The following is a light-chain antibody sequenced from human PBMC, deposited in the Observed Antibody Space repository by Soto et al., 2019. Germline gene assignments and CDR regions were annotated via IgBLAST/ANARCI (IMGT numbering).Light chain of an antibody. CDR3: QQYYSYPPP. V-gene: IGKV1-8*01. CDR1: QGISSY. J-gene: IGKJ2*01. CDR2: AAS. Sequence: AIRMTQSQSSLSASTGDRVTITCRASQGISSYLAWSQQKPGKAPKLLIYAASTLQSGVPSRFSGGGSGTDFTLTISCLQSEDVATYYCQQYYSYPPPFGQRTQLPIK.